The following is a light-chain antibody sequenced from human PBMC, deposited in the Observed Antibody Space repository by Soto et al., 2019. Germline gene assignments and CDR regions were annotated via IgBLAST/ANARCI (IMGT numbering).Light chain of an antibody. V-gene: IGLV2-18*02. CDR3: SSFTTTNTYV. CDR1: SSDVGSYNC. Sequence: QSALTQPPSVSGSPGHSVAISCTGTSSDVGSYNCVSWYQQPPDSAPKLIINDVTNRPSGVPDRFSGSKSGNAASLTISGLQAEDEADYYCSSFTTTNTYVFGSGTKVTVL. CDR2: DVT. J-gene: IGLJ1*01.